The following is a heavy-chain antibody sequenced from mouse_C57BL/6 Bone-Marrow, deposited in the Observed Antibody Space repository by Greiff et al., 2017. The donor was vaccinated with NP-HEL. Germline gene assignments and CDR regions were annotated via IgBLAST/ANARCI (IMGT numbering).Heavy chain of an antibody. Sequence: EVKLVESGGGLVQPGGSLKLSCAASGFTFSDYGMAWVRQAPRKGPEWVAFISNLAYSIYYADTVTGRFTISRENAKNTLYLEMSSLRSEDTAMYYCARRAYYSNYDYAMDYWGQGTSVTVSS. CDR2: ISNLAYSI. J-gene: IGHJ4*01. CDR3: ARRAYYSNYDYAMDY. CDR1: GFTFSDYG. D-gene: IGHD2-5*01. V-gene: IGHV5-15*01.